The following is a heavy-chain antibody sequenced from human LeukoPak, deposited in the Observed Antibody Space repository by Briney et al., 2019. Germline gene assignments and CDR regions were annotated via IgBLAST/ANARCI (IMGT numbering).Heavy chain of an antibody. J-gene: IGHJ4*02. CDR1: GGSISISSYY. CDR3: ARGFGGSYYFDY. CDR2: IYYSGST. V-gene: IGHV4-39*07. D-gene: IGHD3-10*01. Sequence: SETLSLTCTVSGGSISISSYYWGWIRQPPGKGLEWIGTIYYSGSTYYNPSLKSRVTISVDTSKNQFSLKLSSVTAADTAVYYCARGFGGSYYFDYWGQGTLVTVSS.